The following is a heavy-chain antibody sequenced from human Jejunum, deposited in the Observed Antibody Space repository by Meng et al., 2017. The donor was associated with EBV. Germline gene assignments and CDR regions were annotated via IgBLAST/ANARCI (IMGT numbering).Heavy chain of an antibody. J-gene: IGHJ5*02. V-gene: IGHV3-23*04. CDR1: GFTFNSHT. CDR3: AKLTRA. Sequence: VRVVESGGGLVQPGGSLRLACAASGFTFNSHTMSWVRQAPGKGLEWVSAITDSGGSTYYTDSVKGRFTISRDNSKNTLYLQMNSLRAEDTAVYYCAKLTRAWGQGTLVTVSS. CDR2: ITDSGGST.